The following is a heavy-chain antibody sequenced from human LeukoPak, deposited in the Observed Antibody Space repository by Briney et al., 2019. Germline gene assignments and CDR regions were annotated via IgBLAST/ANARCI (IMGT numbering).Heavy chain of an antibody. V-gene: IGHV4-34*01. CDR3: AAVRAAMGAFDY. J-gene: IGHJ4*02. D-gene: IGHD2-2*01. CDR1: GGSFSGYY. Sequence: SETLSLTCAVYGGSFSGYYWSWIRQPPGKGLEWIGEINHSGSTNYNPSLKSRVTISVDTSKNQFSLKLSSVTAADTAVYYCAAVRAAMGAFDYWGQGTLVTVSS. CDR2: INHSGST.